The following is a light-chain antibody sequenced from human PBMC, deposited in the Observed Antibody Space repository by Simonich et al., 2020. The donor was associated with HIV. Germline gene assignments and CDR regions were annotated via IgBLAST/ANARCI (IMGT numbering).Light chain of an antibody. Sequence: EIVMTQSPATLSVSPGERATLSCRVSQSVSSNLAWYQQKPGQAPRLLIYGTSNRATGTPARCSGSWSGSQFTLTISSMQSGDFAVYYCQQYNNRPTFGQGTKLEIK. J-gene: IGKJ2*01. CDR3: QQYNNRPT. CDR1: QSVSSN. CDR2: GTS. V-gene: IGKV3-15*01.